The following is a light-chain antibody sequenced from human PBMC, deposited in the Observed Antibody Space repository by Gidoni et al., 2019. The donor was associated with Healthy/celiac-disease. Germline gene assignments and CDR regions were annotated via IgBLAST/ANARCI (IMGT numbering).Light chain of an antibody. CDR3: QQYNNWPD. J-gene: IGKJ5*01. Sequence: EIVMTQSPATLSVSPGERATLSCRASQSVSSNLAWYQQKPGQAPRLLIYGASTRAPGIPARFSGSGSGTEFTLTISSLQSEDFAVYYCQQYNNWPDFXXXTRLEIK. CDR1: QSVSSN. CDR2: GAS. V-gene: IGKV3-15*01.